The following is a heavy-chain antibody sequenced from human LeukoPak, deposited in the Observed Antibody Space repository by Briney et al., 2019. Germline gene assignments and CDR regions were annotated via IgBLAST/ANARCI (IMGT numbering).Heavy chain of an antibody. J-gene: IGHJ4*02. D-gene: IGHD1-26*01. CDR1: GYTFTSYD. Sequence: GASVKVSCKTSGYTFTSYDINWVRQATGQGLEWMGWMNPNSVRTGLAQKFQGRVTMTRNTSINTGYMELTSLRSEDTAVYYCARGRYCSDYWGQGTLVTVSS. CDR2: MNPNSVRT. CDR3: ARGRYCSDY. V-gene: IGHV1-8*01.